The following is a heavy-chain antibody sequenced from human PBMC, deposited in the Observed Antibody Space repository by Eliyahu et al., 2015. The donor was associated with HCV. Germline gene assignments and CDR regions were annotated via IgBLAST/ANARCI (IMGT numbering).Heavy chain of an antibody. V-gene: IGHV2-5*02. J-gene: IGHJ5*02. D-gene: IGHD3-22*01. CDR2: IYWDDDK. Sequence: QITLKESGPTLVKPTQTLTLTCTFSGFSLTTSGVGVGWIRQPPGKALEWLALIYWDDDKRYNPPLRSRLTITKDTSKNQVVLTMTNMDPVDTATYYCAHRLVITTLFDPWGQGTLVTVSS. CDR1: GFSLTTSGVG. CDR3: AHRLVITTLFDP.